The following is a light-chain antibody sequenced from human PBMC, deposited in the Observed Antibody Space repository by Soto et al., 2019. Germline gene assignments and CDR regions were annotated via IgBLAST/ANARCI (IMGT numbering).Light chain of an antibody. CDR2: LAS. CDR1: RSLFYSTHNKSY. CDR3: KQYYRAPRT. V-gene: IGKV4-1*01. Sequence: DIVMTQSPDSLAVSLGERATINCTSGRSLFYSTHNKSYLAWYQQKVGQPPQMLIYLASTRESGVPDRFSGSGSGTDFTLTISRLQAEDVAVYYCKQYYRAPRTFGQGTKVE. J-gene: IGKJ2*01.